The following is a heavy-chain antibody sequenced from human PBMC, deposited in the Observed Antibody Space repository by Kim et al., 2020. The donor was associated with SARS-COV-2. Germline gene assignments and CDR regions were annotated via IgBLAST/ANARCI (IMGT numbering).Heavy chain of an antibody. J-gene: IGHJ5*02. Sequence: GGSLRLSCAASGFTFSSYGMHWVRQAPGKGLEWVAVIWYDGSNKYYADSVKGRFTISRDNSKNTLYLQMNSLRAEDTAVYYCAKDLNIGTYYYGSGSYPLDPWGQGTLVTVSS. CDR1: GFTFSSYG. V-gene: IGHV3-33*06. D-gene: IGHD3-10*01. CDR2: IWYDGSNK. CDR3: AKDLNIGTYYYGSGSYPLDP.